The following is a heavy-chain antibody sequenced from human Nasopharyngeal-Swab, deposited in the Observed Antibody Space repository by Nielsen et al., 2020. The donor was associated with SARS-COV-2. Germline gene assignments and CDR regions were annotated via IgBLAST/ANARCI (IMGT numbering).Heavy chain of an antibody. CDR2: IRSKAYGGTT. CDR3: TSGRDGYKNQIDY. D-gene: IGHD5-24*01. J-gene: IGHJ4*02. V-gene: IGHV3-49*02. Sequence: WIRQPPGKGLEWVGFIRSKAYGGTTEYAAFVKGRFTISRDDSKNIAYLQMNSLKTEDTAVYYCTSGRDGYKNQIDYWGQGTLVTVSS.